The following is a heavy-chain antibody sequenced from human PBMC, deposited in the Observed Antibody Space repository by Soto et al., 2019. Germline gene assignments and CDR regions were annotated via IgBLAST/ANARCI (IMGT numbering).Heavy chain of an antibody. Sequence: EVKLVESGGGLVEPGGSLRLSCAASGFTFTNAWMSWVRQAPGKGLEWVGRIKTKTEGETTDYAAPVKGRFTVTRDDSRNTLYLQMNSLKTEDTAVYYCTTLVRGYSYGDHWGQGTQVTVSS. V-gene: IGHV3-15*01. J-gene: IGHJ4*02. CDR3: TTLVRGYSYGDH. D-gene: IGHD5-18*01. CDR1: GFTFTNAW. CDR2: IKTKTEGETT.